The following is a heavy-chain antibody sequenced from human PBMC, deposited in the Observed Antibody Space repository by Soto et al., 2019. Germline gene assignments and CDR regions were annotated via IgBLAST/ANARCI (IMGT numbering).Heavy chain of an antibody. CDR3: VRGGGGGLFDP. CDR1: GFTFSDYY. CDR2: ISPGSRYP. D-gene: IGHD2-15*01. V-gene: IGHV3-11*06. Sequence: GGSQILSCASSGFTFSDYYMSWIRQAPGKGLEWLSYISPGSRYPAYADSVKGRFTISRDNARRSLSLQMNSLTVDDTAIYYCVRGGGGGLFDPWGQGSMVTVSS. J-gene: IGHJ5*02.